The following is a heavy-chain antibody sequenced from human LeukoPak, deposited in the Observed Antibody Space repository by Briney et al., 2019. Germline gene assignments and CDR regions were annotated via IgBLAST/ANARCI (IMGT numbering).Heavy chain of an antibody. CDR3: VRVGGSYEYGLDV. Sequence: SQTLSLTCAISGDSVSSNSAAWNWIRQSPSRGLEWLGRTYYRSKWYNDYAVSVKSRMTISADTSKNQFSLQVNSVTPADTAVYYCVRVGGSYEYGLDVWGQGTTVTVSS. V-gene: IGHV6-1*01. D-gene: IGHD2-15*01. CDR1: GDSVSSNSAA. J-gene: IGHJ6*02. CDR2: TYYRSKWYN.